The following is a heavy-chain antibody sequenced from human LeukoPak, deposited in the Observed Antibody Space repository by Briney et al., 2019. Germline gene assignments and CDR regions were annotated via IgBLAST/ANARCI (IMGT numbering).Heavy chain of an antibody. CDR3: ARGHREWLIYYYYYMDV. Sequence: GASVKVSCKASGYSFTSYDLNWVRQATGQGLEWMGWMNPNSGNTGYAQKFQGRVTITRNTSISTAYMEVSSLRSEDTAVYYCARGHREWLIYYYYYMDVWGKGTTVTVSS. V-gene: IGHV1-8*01. J-gene: IGHJ6*03. CDR1: GYSFTSYD. D-gene: IGHD6-19*01. CDR2: MNPNSGNT.